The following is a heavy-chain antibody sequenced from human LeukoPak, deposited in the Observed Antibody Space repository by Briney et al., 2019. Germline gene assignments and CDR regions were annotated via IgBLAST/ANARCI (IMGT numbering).Heavy chain of an antibody. CDR1: GFTFSRYW. Sequence: GGSLRLSCAASGFTFSRYWMSWVRQAPGKGLEWVASIKQDGSERYYVDSVMGRFTISRDNAKNSLHLQMNSVRAEDTAVYYCARVDGSGSTPDYWGLGTLVIVSS. D-gene: IGHD3-22*01. CDR3: ARVDGSGSTPDY. V-gene: IGHV3-7*01. CDR2: IKQDGSER. J-gene: IGHJ4*02.